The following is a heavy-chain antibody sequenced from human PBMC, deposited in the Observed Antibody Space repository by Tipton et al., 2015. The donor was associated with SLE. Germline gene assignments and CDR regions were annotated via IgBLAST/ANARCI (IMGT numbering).Heavy chain of an antibody. CDR2: ISHSGST. D-gene: IGHD3-3*01. CDR1: GGSISSAGYS. CDR3: ARDRRFLEWSVPDAFDI. Sequence: TLSLTCAVSGGSISSAGYSWSWIRQSPGKGLEWIGYISHSGSTYYNPSLKSRVAISVDRSKNQFSLNLTSVTAADTAVYYCARDRRFLEWSVPDAFDIWGQGTMVTVSS. V-gene: IGHV4-30-2*06. J-gene: IGHJ3*02.